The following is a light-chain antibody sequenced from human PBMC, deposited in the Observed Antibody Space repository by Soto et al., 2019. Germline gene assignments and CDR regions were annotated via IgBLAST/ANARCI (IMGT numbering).Light chain of an antibody. CDR3: QQYNNWPPMYT. Sequence: EIVMTQSPATLSVSPGERATLSCRASHNVNNYVAWYQQKPGQAPRLLIYGASTRATGISSRFIGTGSGTEFTLTISSLQSEDFAVYYCQQYNNWPPMYTFGQGTKLEIK. J-gene: IGKJ2*01. CDR1: HNVNNY. V-gene: IGKV3-15*01. CDR2: GAS.